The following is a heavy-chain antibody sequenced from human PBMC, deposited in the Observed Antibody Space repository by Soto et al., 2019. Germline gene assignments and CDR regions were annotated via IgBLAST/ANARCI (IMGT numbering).Heavy chain of an antibody. CDR2: IYYSGST. D-gene: IGHD3-3*01. CDR1: GGSISSYY. J-gene: IGHJ5*02. Sequence: SETLSLTCTVSGGSISSYYWSWIRQPPGKGLEWIGYIYYSGSTNYNPSLKSRVTISVDTSKNQFSLKLSSVTAADTAVYYCARVKPTVLRFLGWFDPWGQGTLVTVSS. CDR3: ARVKPTVLRFLGWFDP. V-gene: IGHV4-59*01.